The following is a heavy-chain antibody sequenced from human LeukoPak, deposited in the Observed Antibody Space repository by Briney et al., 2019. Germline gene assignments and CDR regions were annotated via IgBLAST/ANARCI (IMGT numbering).Heavy chain of an antibody. V-gene: IGHV1-8*01. D-gene: IGHD2-15*01. J-gene: IGHJ3*02. CDR2: MNPNSGNT. Sequence: ASVKVSCKASGCTFTSYDINWVRQATGQGLEWMGWMNPNSGNTGYAQKFQGRVTMTRNTSISTAYMELSSLRSEDTAVYYCAIGYCRGGSCDDEPGDAFDIWAQGTMVAVSS. CDR1: GCTFTSYD. CDR3: AIGYCRGGSCDDEPGDAFDI.